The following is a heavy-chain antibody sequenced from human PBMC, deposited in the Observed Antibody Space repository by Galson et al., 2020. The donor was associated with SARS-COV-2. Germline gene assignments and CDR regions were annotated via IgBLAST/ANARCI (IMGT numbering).Heavy chain of an antibody. CDR3: ARAGYSSSWYGTKYYFDY. Sequence: SETLSLTCAVYGGSFSGYYWSWIRQPPGKGLEWIGEINHSGSTNYNPSLKSRVTISVDTSKNQFSLKLSSVTAADTAVYYCARAGYSSSWYGTKYYFDYWGQGTLVTVSS. CDR2: INHSGST. CDR1: GGSFSGYY. V-gene: IGHV4-34*01. J-gene: IGHJ4*02. D-gene: IGHD6-13*01.